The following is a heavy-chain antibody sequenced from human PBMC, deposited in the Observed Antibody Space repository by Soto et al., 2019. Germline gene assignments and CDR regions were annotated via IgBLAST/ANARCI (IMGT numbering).Heavy chain of an antibody. D-gene: IGHD1-7*01. J-gene: IGHJ6*02. CDR2: INHRGSS. CDR3: ARSDNRNSLYGVDV. Sequence: ASETLSLTFAVNGGSLSGYYWSWIRQSPGKGLEWIGEINHRGSSDYNPSLKSRVTISIDASKNHVTLELTSVTAADTAVYYCARSDNRNSLYGVDVWGQGTAVTVSS. V-gene: IGHV4-34*01. CDR1: GGSLSGYY.